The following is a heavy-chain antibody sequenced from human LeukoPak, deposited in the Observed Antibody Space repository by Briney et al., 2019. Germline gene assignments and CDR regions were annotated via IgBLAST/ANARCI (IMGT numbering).Heavy chain of an antibody. CDR1: GGSISSFY. D-gene: IGHD3-10*01. CDR3: ARENYYRSGSPFDY. Sequence: SETLSLTCTVSGGSISSFYWAWIRQAPGKGLEWIGYNSDMGNSNYSPSLKSRVTISVDTSKNQFSLKVTSVTAADTAVYYCARENYYRSGSPFDYWGQGILVTVSS. CDR2: NSDMGNS. V-gene: IGHV4-59*01. J-gene: IGHJ4*02.